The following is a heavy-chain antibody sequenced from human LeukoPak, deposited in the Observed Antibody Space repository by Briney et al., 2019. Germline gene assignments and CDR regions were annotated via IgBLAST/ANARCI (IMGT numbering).Heavy chain of an antibody. V-gene: IGHV3-64*01. CDR1: GFTFSSYA. CDR3: ARSLYQLLSMDV. D-gene: IGHD2-2*01. CDR2: ISSNGGST. Sequence: GGSLRLSCAASGFTFSSYAMHWVRQAPGKGLEYVSAISSNGGSTYYANSVKGRFTISRDNSKNTLYLQMGSLRAEDIAVYYCARSLYQLLSMDVWGQGTTVTVSS. J-gene: IGHJ6*02.